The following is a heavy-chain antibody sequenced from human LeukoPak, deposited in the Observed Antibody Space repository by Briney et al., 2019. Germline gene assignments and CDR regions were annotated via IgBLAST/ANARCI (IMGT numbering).Heavy chain of an antibody. J-gene: IGHJ4*02. D-gene: IGHD3-22*01. CDR2: INPNSGGT. V-gene: IGHV1-2*02. Sequence: ASVKVSCKASGGTFSSYAISWVRQAPGQGLEWMGWINPNSGGTNYAQKFQGRVTMTRDTSISTAYMELSRLRSDDTAVYYCARGGSYYYDSRGYYWGQGTLVTVSS. CDR3: ARGGSYYYDSRGYY. CDR1: GGTFSSYA.